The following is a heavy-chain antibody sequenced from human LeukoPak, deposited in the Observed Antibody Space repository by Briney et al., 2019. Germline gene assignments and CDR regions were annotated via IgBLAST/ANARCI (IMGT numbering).Heavy chain of an antibody. J-gene: IGHJ4*02. V-gene: IGHV3-23*01. D-gene: IGHD5-24*01. CDR2: ISGSGGST. CDR1: GFTFSSYA. CDR3: ARSDGYNFPEFDY. Sequence: PGGSLRLSCAASGFTFSSYAMSWVRQAPGKGLEWVSAISGSGGSTYYADSVKGRFTISRDNSKNTLYLQMNSLRDEDTAVYYCARSDGYNFPEFDYWGQGTLVTVSS.